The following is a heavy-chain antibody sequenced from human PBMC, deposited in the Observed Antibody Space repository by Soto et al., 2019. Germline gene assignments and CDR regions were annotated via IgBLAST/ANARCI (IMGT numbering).Heavy chain of an antibody. J-gene: IGHJ1*01. CDR3: ARERDGSSWSSAESLQY. V-gene: IGHV1-18*01. CDR2: ISTYNANT. Sequence: ASVKVSCKASGYIFSNYGISWVRQAPGQGLEWMGWISTYNANTYYAQKFQGRVTMTTDTSTSTAYMELGSLRSDDTAVFYCARERDGSSWSSAESLQYWGQGTLVTVSS. CDR1: GYIFSNYG. D-gene: IGHD6-13*01.